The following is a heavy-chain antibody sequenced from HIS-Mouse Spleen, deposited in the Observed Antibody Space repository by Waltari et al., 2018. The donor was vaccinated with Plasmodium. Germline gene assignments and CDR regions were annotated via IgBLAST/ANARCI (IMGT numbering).Heavy chain of an antibody. CDR3: ARAYYDFWSGYRFDY. Sequence: QVQLQQWGAGLLKPSETLSLTCAVYGGSFSGSYWNWIRQPPGKGLEWIGEINHSGSTNYNPSLKSRVTISVDTSKNQFSLKLSSVTAADTAVYYCARAYYDFWSGYRFDYWGQGTLVTVSS. CDR1: GGSFSGSY. D-gene: IGHD3-3*01. V-gene: IGHV4-34*01. J-gene: IGHJ4*02. CDR2: INHSGST.